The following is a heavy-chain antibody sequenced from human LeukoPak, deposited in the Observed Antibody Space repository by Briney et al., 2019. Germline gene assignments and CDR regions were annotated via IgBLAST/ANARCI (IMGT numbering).Heavy chain of an antibody. J-gene: IGHJ4*02. CDR2: IDPSDSYT. V-gene: IGHV5-10-1*01. CDR1: GYSFSDYW. D-gene: IGHD3-10*01. CDR3: ARTRSGGYYNPYYFDY. Sequence: HGESLKISCKGSGYSFSDYWISWVRQMPGKGLEWMGRIDPSDSYTNYGPSSRGHVTISSDMSISTAYLQWSSLEAADAAIYYCARTRSGGYYNPYYFDYWGQGSLVTVSS.